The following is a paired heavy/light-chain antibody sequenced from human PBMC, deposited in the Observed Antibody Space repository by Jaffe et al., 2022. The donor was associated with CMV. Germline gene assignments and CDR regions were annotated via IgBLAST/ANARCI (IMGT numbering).Heavy chain of an antibody. CDR1: EFTFSDYW. V-gene: IGHV3-7*01. J-gene: IGHJ4*02. CDR2: INQDGSKA. CDR3: ARRYFDS. Sequence: EVQLVESGGGLVQPGGSLRLSCTASEFTFSDYWMHWVRQAPGKGLEWVANINQDGSKAYYVDSVKGRFTISRDNAKSSLFLQMNSLRGEDTAIYYCARRYFDSWGQGTPVTVSS.
Light chain of an antibody. Sequence: QAVLTQPPSLSGTPGQRVTIFCSGGSSNLGRNPGHWYQQLPGTVPRLLIYDNDQRPSGVPDRFSGSKSGTSASLAISGLQPEDEADYYCATWDGSVSGWLFGGGTKLTVL. CDR3: ATWDGSVSGWL. V-gene: IGLV1-44*01. J-gene: IGLJ2*01. CDR2: DND. CDR1: SSNLGRNP.